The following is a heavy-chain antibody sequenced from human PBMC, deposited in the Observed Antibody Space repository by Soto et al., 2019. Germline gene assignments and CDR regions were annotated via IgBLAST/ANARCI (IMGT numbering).Heavy chain of an antibody. Sequence: GALRLSCAAAGFTFGDYAMSWFRQAPGKGLEWVGFIRSKAYGGTTEYAASVKGRFTISRDDSKSIAYLQMNSLKTEDTAVYYCTRELIPDYLANWFDTWGQGTLVTVSS. D-gene: IGHD4-17*01. J-gene: IGHJ5*02. CDR1: GFTFGDYA. CDR3: TRELIPDYLANWFDT. CDR2: IRSKAYGGTT. V-gene: IGHV3-49*03.